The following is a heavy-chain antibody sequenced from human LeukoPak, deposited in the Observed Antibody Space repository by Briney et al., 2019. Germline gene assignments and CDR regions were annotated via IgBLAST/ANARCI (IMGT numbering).Heavy chain of an antibody. Sequence: IPSQTLSLTCTVSGGSISSGDYYWSWIRQPPVKGLEWIGYIYYSVSTYYNPSLKSRVTISVDTSKNQFSLKLSSVTAADTAVYYCARDSGSYYGYWGQGTLVTVSS. CDR2: IYYSVST. V-gene: IGHV4-30-4*08. CDR3: ARDSGSYYGY. J-gene: IGHJ4*02. D-gene: IGHD1-26*01. CDR1: GGSISSGDYY.